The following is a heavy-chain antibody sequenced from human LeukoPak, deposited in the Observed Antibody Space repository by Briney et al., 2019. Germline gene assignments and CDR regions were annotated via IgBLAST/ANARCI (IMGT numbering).Heavy chain of an antibody. CDR1: GFTFSNYW. D-gene: IGHD3-22*01. Sequence: GGSLRLSCAASGFTFSNYWIHWVRQAPGKGLVWVSRIYSDATYYADSAKGRFTISRDNAKNTLYLQMNSLRAEDTAVYYCARKSYGSSGYYYGGGFDYWGQGTLVTVSS. CDR3: ARKSYGSSGYYYGGGFDY. CDR2: IYSDAT. V-gene: IGHV3-74*01. J-gene: IGHJ4*02.